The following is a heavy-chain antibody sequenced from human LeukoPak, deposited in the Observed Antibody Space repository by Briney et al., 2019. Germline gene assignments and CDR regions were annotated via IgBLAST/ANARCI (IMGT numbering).Heavy chain of an antibody. V-gene: IGHV1-18*01. CDR3: AKDLGRMWPFGDNWFDP. Sequence: ASVKVSCKASGYTFTSYGISWVRQAPGQGLEWMGWISAYNGNTNYAQKLQGRVTMTTDTSTSTAYMELRSLRSDDTAVYYCAKDLGRMWPFGDNWFDPWGQGTLVTVSS. CDR2: ISAYNGNT. D-gene: IGHD3-16*01. J-gene: IGHJ5*02. CDR1: GYTFTSYG.